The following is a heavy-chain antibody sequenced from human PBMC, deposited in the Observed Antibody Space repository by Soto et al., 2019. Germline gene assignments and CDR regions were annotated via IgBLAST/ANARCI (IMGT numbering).Heavy chain of an antibody. J-gene: IGHJ4*02. D-gene: IGHD2-2*01. V-gene: IGHV1-18*01. CDR3: ARDLGSREPAAMLVYFDY. CDR1: GYTFTSYG. CDR2: ISAYNGNT. Sequence: ASVKVSCKASGYTFTSYGISWVRQAPGQGLEWMGWISAYNGNTNYAQKLQGRVTMTRDTSTSTAYMELSSLRSDDTAVYYCARDLGSREPAAMLVYFDYWGQGTLVTVSS.